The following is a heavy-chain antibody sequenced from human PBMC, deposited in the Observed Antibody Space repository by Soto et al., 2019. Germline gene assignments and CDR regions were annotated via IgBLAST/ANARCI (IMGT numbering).Heavy chain of an antibody. J-gene: IGHJ4*02. CDR2: IYSSGST. Sequence: SETLSLTCTASCGSISNYYWSWIRQPPGKGLEWIGYIYSSGSTNYNPSLKSRVTISVDTSKNQFALKLSSVTAADTAVYYCARHYRGATFSLYYWGQGTQVTVSS. V-gene: IGHV4-59*08. CDR3: ARHYRGATFSLYY. CDR1: CGSISNYY. D-gene: IGHD1-26*01.